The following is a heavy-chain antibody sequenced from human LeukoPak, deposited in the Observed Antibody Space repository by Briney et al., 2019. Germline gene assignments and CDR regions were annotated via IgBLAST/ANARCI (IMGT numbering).Heavy chain of an antibody. J-gene: IGHJ4*02. V-gene: IGHV1-69-2*01. CDR2: VDPEDGET. CDR1: GYTFTDYY. CDR3: ATYDSSGYYPFGY. D-gene: IGHD3-22*01. Sequence: ASVKVSCKASGYTFTDYYMHWVQQAPGKGLEWMGRVDPEDGETIYAEKFQGRVTITADTSTGTAYMELSSLRSEDTAVYYCATYDSSGYYPFGYWGQGTLVTVSS.